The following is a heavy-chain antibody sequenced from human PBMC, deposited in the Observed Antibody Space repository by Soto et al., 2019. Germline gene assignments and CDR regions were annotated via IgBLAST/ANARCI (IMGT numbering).Heavy chain of an antibody. CDR2: ISGSGGST. V-gene: IGHV3-23*01. J-gene: IGHJ2*01. Sequence: EVQLLESGGGLVQPGGSLRLSCAASGFTFSSYAMSWVRQAPGKGLEWVSAISGSGGSTYYADSVKGRFTISRDNSKNTLYLQMNSLRAEDTAVYYCATDLTVTTRGSLARYWYFDLWGRGTLVTVSS. CDR3: ATDLTVTTRGSLARYWYFDL. CDR1: GFTFSSYA. D-gene: IGHD4-17*01.